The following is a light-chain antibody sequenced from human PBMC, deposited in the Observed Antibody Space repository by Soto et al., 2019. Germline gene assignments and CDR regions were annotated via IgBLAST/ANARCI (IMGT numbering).Light chain of an antibody. V-gene: IGKV1-5*03. J-gene: IGKJ1*01. CDR1: QTISSW. Sequence: IQMTQSPSTLSGSVGDRVTLTCRASQTISSWLAWYQQKPGKAPKLLSYKASTLKSGVPSRFRGSGSGTEFTLTISSLQPDDFETYYCQHYNSYSEAFGQGTKVDIK. CDR3: QHYNSYSEA. CDR2: KAS.